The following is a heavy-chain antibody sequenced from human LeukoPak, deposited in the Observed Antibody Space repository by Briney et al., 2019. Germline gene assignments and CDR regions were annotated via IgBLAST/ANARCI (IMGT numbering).Heavy chain of an antibody. Sequence: PGRSLRLSCAASGFTFSSYGMHWVRQAPGKGLEWVANIKQDGSEKYYVDSVKGRFTISRDNAKNSLYLQMNGLRAEDTAVYYCARDTYYDFWSGYYSGGLDYWGQGTLVTVSS. J-gene: IGHJ4*02. D-gene: IGHD3-3*01. V-gene: IGHV3-7*01. CDR2: IKQDGSEK. CDR3: ARDTYYDFWSGYYSGGLDY. CDR1: GFTFSSYG.